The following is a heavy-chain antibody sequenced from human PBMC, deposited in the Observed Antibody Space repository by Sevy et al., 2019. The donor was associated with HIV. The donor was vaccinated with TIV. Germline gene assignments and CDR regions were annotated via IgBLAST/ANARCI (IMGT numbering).Heavy chain of an antibody. J-gene: IGHJ3*02. Sequence: GGSLRLSCAASGFTFSSYSMNWVRQAPGKGLEWVSYISSSSSTIYYADSVKGRFTISRDNAKNSRYLQMNSLRNEDTAVYYCAGDLGCSGGSCYPDAFDIWGQGTMVTVSS. D-gene: IGHD2-15*01. CDR1: GFTFSSYS. CDR2: ISSSSSTI. CDR3: AGDLGCSGGSCYPDAFDI. V-gene: IGHV3-48*02.